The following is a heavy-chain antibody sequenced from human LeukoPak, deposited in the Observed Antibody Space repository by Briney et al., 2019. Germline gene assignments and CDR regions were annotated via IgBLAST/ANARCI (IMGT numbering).Heavy chain of an antibody. CDR2: IYYSGST. J-gene: IGHJ3*02. CDR3: ARGGVLRYFDWSSGTDAFDI. D-gene: IGHD3-9*01. V-gene: IGHV4-39*07. CDR1: GGSISSSSYY. Sequence: SETLSLTCTVSGGSISSSSYYWGWIRQPPGKGLEWIGSIYYSGSTYYNPSLKSRVTISVDTSKNQFSLKLSSVTAADTAVYYCARGGVLRYFDWSSGTDAFDIWGQGTMVTVSS.